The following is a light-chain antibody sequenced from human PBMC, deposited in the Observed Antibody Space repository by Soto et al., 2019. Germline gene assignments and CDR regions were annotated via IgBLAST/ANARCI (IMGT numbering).Light chain of an antibody. CDR1: SSDVGAFNY. J-gene: IGLJ1*01. Sequence: QSALTQPASVSGSPGQSIAISCTGTSSDVGAFNYVSWYQQHPGKAPKFMIFDVSSRPSGVSDRLSGSKSGNTASLTISGLQTEDEADYYCASYTTSSTYVFGTGTKLTVL. V-gene: IGLV2-14*03. CDR2: DVS. CDR3: ASYTTSSTYV.